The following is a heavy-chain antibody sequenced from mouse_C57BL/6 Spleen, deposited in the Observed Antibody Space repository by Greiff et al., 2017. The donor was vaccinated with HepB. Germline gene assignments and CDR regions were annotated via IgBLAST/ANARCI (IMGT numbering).Heavy chain of an antibody. CDR2: IDPENGDT. Sequence: EVKLQQSGAELVRPGASVKLSCTASGFNIKDDYMHWVKQRPEQGLEWIGWIDPENGDTEYASKFQGKATITADTSSNTAYLQLSSLTSEDTAVYYCTTKLGLGGYWGQGTTLTVSS. V-gene: IGHV14-4*01. J-gene: IGHJ2*01. CDR3: TTKLGLGGY. CDR1: GFNIKDDY. D-gene: IGHD4-1*01.